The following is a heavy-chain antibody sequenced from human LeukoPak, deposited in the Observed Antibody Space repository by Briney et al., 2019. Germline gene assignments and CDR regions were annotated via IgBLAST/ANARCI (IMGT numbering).Heavy chain of an antibody. CDR1: GFTFSRYS. CDR2: ISSSSSTI. V-gene: IGHV3-48*01. D-gene: IGHD4-11*01. J-gene: IGHJ6*03. Sequence: GGSLRLSCAVSGFTFSRYSMNWVRQAPGKGLEWVSYISSSSSTIYYADSVKGRFTISRDNAKNSLYLQMNSLRAEDTAVYYCARDLGTVTGYYMDVWGKGTTVTVSS. CDR3: ARDLGTVTGYYMDV.